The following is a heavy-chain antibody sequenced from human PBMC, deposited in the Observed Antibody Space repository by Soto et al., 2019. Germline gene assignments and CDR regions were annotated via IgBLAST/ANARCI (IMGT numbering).Heavy chain of an antibody. V-gene: IGHV4-30-2*06. CDR1: GASISYGGFS. J-gene: IGHJ4*02. D-gene: IGHD5-12*01. Sequence: SQTLSLTCTVSGASISYGGFSWSWIRQSPGKGLEWIGYISHLESTYFHPSFKSRLTMSIDRTRNQFSLKLSSVTAADMAVYYCARGGGYDSLDYCGQGVLVT. CDR2: ISHLEST. CDR3: ARGGGYDSLDY.